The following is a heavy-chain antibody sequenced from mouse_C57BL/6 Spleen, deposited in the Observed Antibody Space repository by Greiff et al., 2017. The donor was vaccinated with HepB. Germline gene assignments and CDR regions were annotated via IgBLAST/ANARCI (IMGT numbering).Heavy chain of an antibody. V-gene: IGHV3-6*01. CDR1: GYSITSGYY. CDR3: ARGNLKDWYFDV. D-gene: IGHD1-3*01. CDR2: ISYDGSN. J-gene: IGHJ1*03. Sequence: EVKLMESGPGLVKPSQSLSLTCSVTGYSITSGYYWNWIRQFPGNKLEWMGYISYDGSNNYNPSLKNRISITRDTSKNQFFLKLNSVTTEDTATYYCARGNLKDWYFDVWGTGTTVTVSS.